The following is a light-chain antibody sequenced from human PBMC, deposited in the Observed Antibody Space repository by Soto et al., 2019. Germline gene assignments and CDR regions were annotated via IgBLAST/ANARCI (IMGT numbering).Light chain of an antibody. CDR1: QSVGSD. Sequence: TQDTNTPSLSPGEGTTLSRRTSQSVGSDLAWYQQKTGQPPRLLIYDASNRATGIPARFSGSGSGTDFTLTISSLEPEDFAVYYCQQRSNWPPITFGQGTRLEI. CDR2: DAS. J-gene: IGKJ5*01. CDR3: QQRSNWPPIT. V-gene: IGKV3-11*01.